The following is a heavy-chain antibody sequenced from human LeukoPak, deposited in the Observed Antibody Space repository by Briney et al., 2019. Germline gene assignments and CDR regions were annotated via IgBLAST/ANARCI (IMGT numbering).Heavy chain of an antibody. Sequence: GGSLRLSCAASGFTFSDAWMSWVRQAPGKGLEWVGRSKSKADGGTTDYAAPVKGRFTISRDDSKNTLYLQMNSLKTEDTAVYYCTTELWLGDHTGGQGTLVTVSS. CDR3: TTELWLGDHT. D-gene: IGHD3-10*01. V-gene: IGHV3-15*01. J-gene: IGHJ4*02. CDR1: GFTFSDAW. CDR2: SKSKADGGTT.